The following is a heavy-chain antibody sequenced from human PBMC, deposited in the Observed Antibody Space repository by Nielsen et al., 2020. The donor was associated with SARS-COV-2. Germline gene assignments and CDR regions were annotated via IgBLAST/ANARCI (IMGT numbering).Heavy chain of an antibody. CDR1: GFTFSSYG. CDR3: AKDIGPRRSYGQSDY. D-gene: IGHD5-18*01. CDR2: ISYDGSNK. V-gene: IGHV3-30*18. Sequence: GESLKISCAASGFTFSSYGMHWVRQAPGKGLEWVAVISYDGSNKYYADSVKGRFTISRDNSKNTLYLQMNSLRAEDTAVYYCAKDIGPRRSYGQSDYWGQGTLVTVSS. J-gene: IGHJ4*02.